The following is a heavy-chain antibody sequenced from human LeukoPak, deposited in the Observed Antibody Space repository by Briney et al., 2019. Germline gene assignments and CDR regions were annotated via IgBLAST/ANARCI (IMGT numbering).Heavy chain of an antibody. J-gene: IGHJ4*02. V-gene: IGHV4-39*01. CDR3: ARHPQY. CDR2: IYYSGSS. CDR1: GGSISGSSYY. Sequence: SETLSLTCTVSGGSISGSSYYWGWIRQPPGKGLEWIGSIYYSGSSYYNPSLKSRVTISVDTSKNQFSLKLSSVTAADTAVYYCARHPQYRGQGTLVTVSS.